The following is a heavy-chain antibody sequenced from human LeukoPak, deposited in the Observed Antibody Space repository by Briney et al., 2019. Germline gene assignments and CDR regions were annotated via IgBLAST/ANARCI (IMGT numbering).Heavy chain of an antibody. CDR3: AADPDYNGNGDAFDF. J-gene: IGHJ3*01. Sequence: ASVKVSCKASGFTFTTSAIQWVRQARGQRREGIGWIVGGSGNTNYAQKFQERVTITRDMSTSTAYMELSSLSSEDTAVFYCAADPDYNGNGDAFDFWGQGTMVTVSS. D-gene: IGHD4-23*01. V-gene: IGHV1-58*02. CDR1: GFTFTTSA. CDR2: IVGGSGNT.